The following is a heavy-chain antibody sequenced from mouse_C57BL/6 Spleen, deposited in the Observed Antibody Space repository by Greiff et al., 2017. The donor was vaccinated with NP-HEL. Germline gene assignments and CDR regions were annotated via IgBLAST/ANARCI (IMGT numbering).Heavy chain of an antibody. Sequence: VQLQQSDAELVKPGASVKISCKVSGYTFTDHTIHWMKQRPEQGLEWIGYIYPRDGSTKYNEKFKGKATLTADKSSSTAYMTLNSLTSEDSAVYFCARHYGSSLYAMDYWGQGTSVTVSS. D-gene: IGHD1-1*01. V-gene: IGHV1-78*01. CDR3: ARHYGSSLYAMDY. CDR1: GYTFTDHT. CDR2: IYPRDGST. J-gene: IGHJ4*01.